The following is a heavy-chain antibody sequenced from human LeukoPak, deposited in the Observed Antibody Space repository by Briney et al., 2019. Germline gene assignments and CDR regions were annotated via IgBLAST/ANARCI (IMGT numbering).Heavy chain of an antibody. CDR2: IIPILGIA. Sequence: SVKVSCKASGGTFSSYAISWVRQAPGQGLEWMGRIIPILGIANYAQKFQGRVTITADKSTSTACMELSSVTAADTAVYYCARGGGSSGWYLDYWGQGTLVTVSS. J-gene: IGHJ4*02. V-gene: IGHV1-69*04. D-gene: IGHD6-19*01. CDR1: GGTFSSYA. CDR3: ARGGGSSGWYLDY.